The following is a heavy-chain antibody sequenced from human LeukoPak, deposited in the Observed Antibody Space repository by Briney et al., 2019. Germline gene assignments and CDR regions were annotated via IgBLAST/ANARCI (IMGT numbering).Heavy chain of an antibody. J-gene: IGHJ3*02. CDR1: GFTFSSYE. Sequence: GGSLRLSCAASGFTFSSYEMNWVRQAPGKGLEWVSAISGSGGSTYYADSVKGRFTISRDNSKNTLYLQMNSLRAEDTAVYYCASEGETTDAFDIWGQGTMVTVSS. V-gene: IGHV3-23*01. CDR2: ISGSGGST. D-gene: IGHD4-11*01. CDR3: ASEGETTDAFDI.